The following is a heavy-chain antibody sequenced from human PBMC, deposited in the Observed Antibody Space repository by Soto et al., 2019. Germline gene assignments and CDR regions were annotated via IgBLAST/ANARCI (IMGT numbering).Heavy chain of an antibody. V-gene: IGHV3-74*01. CDR3: AIPATGLYRNYN. CDR1: GFTFTNYW. CDR2: INSDGSNI. D-gene: IGHD4-4*01. Sequence: PGGSPRLSCAASGFTFTNYWIHWVRQAPGKGLVWVSRINSDGSNINYADFVKGRFTISRDNAKTTVYLQMNSLTAEDTAVYFCAIPATGLYRNYNWCQGALVTVSS. J-gene: IGHJ4*02.